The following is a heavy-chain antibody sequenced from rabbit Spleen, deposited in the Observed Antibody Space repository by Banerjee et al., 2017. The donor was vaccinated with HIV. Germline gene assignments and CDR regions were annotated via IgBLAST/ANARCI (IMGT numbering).Heavy chain of an antibody. CDR3: ARGSAAMTMVITGYYLYL. Sequence: QEQLVESGGDLVKPGASLTLTCTASRFSFSNDFWICWVRQAPGKGLEWIGCIYAGNSGGTSYASWAKGRFTISKASSTTVPLQMTSLTAADTATYFCARGSAAMTMVITGYYLYLWGQGTLVTVS. CDR2: IYAGNSGGT. V-gene: IGHV1S45*01. CDR1: RFSFSNDFW. J-gene: IGHJ4*01. D-gene: IGHD2-1*01.